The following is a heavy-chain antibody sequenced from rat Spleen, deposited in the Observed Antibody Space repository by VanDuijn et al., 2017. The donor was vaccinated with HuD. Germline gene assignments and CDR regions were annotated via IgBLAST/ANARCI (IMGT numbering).Heavy chain of an antibody. CDR3: ASGGDYFDS. CDR2: INTGSGDT. Sequence: QVQLQQSGAELAKPGSSVKISCKASAYTFTSYYISCIKQPTGPGLEYIVYINTGSGDTNYNENFKGKATLTVDKSSSTVFMQPSSLTPDDSAVYYCASGGDYFDSWGQGVMVTVSS. J-gene: IGHJ2*01. V-gene: IGHV1-43*01. D-gene: IGHD4-3*01. CDR1: AYTFTSYY.